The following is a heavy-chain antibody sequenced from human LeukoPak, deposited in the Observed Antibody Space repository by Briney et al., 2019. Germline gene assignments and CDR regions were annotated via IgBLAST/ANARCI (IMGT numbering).Heavy chain of an antibody. Sequence: GGSLRLSCAASGFTFSSYWMSWVRQAPGKGLEWVANIKQDGSEKYYVDSVKGRFTISRDNSKNTLYLQMNSLRAEDTAVYYCARAAVIVVVISDYWGQGTLVTVSS. CDR2: IKQDGSEK. J-gene: IGHJ4*02. CDR1: GFTFSSYW. V-gene: IGHV3-7*01. CDR3: ARAAVIVVVISDY. D-gene: IGHD3-22*01.